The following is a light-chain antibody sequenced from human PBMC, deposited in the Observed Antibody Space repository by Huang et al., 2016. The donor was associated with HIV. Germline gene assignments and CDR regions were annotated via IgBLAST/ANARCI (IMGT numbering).Light chain of an antibody. CDR1: QNIKND. V-gene: IGKV3-11*01. CDR2: NAS. Sequence: EIVLTQSPATLSLSPGERVALSCRASQNIKNDLSWYQKRPGQAPRLLISNASNRATCIPARFSGSGSGTYFTLTISSLEPEDFVVYFCQQRTNWPPGYTFGQGTKL. J-gene: IGKJ2*01. CDR3: QQRTNWPPGYT.